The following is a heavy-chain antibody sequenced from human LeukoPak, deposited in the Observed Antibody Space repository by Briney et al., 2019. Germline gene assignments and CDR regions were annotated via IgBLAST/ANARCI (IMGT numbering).Heavy chain of an antibody. CDR1: GGTFSSYA. V-gene: IGHV1-69*05. D-gene: IGHD6-6*01. CDR3: ARDLAARPASY. CDR2: IIPIFGTA. Sequence: HWASVKVSCKASGGTFSSYAISWVRQAPGQGLEWMGRIIPIFGTANYAQKFQGRVTITTDESTSTAYMELSSLSSEDTAVYYCARDLAARPASYWGQGTLVTVSS. J-gene: IGHJ4*02.